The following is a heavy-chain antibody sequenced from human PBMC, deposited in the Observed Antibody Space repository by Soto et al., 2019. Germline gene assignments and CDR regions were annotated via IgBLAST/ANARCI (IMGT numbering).Heavy chain of an antibody. Sequence: QLQLQESGSGLVKPSQTLSLTCAVSGGSISSGGYSWIWIRQPPGKGLEWIGYIYHSGSPYYNPSHKRRVTLPVDVSKNQSARRRNFVTASDRAVYYCTRSRADGRWPTFDYWGQGTLVTVSS. CDR1: GGSISSGGYS. J-gene: IGHJ4*02. CDR3: TRSRADGRWPTFDY. V-gene: IGHV4-30-2*01. D-gene: IGHD3-10*01. CDR2: IYHSGSP.